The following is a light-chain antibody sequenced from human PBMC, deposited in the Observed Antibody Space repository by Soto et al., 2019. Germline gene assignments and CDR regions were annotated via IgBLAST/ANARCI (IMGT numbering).Light chain of an antibody. V-gene: IGLV2-14*01. CDR1: SSDVGGYDY. CDR2: EVS. CDR3: SSYTFSNTLI. Sequence: QSVLTQPASVSGSPGQSITISCTGTSSDVGGYDYVSWYQQHPGKAPKLIIYEVSNRPSGVSDRFSGSKSGNTASLTISGLQAEDEADYYCSSYTFSNTLIFGGGTKLTVL. J-gene: IGLJ2*01.